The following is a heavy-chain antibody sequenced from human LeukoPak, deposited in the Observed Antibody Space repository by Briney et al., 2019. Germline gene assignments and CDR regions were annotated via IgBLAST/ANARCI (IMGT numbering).Heavy chain of an antibody. CDR3: AKDESGWDYFDY. CDR1: GFTFSDYY. Sequence: GGSLRLSCAASGFTFSDYYMSWIRQAPGKGLEWVSAISGSGGSTYYADSVKGRFTISRDNSKNTLYLQMNSLRAEDTAVYYCAKDESGWDYFDYWGQGTLVTVSS. J-gene: IGHJ4*02. V-gene: IGHV3-23*01. D-gene: IGHD6-19*01. CDR2: ISGSGGST.